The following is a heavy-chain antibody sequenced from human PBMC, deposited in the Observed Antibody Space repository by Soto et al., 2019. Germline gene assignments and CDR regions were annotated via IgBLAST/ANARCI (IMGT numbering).Heavy chain of an antibody. CDR1: GGSISSGGYY. Sequence: QVQLQESGPGLVKPSQTLSLTCTVSGGSISSGGYYWSWIRQHPGKGLEWIGYIYDSGSTYYKPSVKSRVTISADTSKNRVSLKVSSVTAADTAVYYCARYRDILTGYYANWGQGTLVTVSS. CDR2: IYDSGST. V-gene: IGHV4-31*03. J-gene: IGHJ4*02. D-gene: IGHD3-9*01. CDR3: ARYRDILTGYYAN.